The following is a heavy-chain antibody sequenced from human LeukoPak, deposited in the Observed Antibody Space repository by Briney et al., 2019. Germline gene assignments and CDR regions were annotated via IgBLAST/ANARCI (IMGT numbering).Heavy chain of an antibody. CDR2: IYYSGST. CDR3: ARAHSIASYYYGVDV. D-gene: IGHD2/OR15-2a*01. J-gene: IGHJ6*02. V-gene: IGHV4-39*07. Sequence: SETLSLTCTVSGGSISSGDYYWGWIRQPPGKGLEWIGNIYYSGSTYYSPSLTSRVTVSVDTSENQFSLKLTSVTAADTAVYYCARAHSIASYYYGVDVWGQGTTVTVSS. CDR1: GGSISSGDYY.